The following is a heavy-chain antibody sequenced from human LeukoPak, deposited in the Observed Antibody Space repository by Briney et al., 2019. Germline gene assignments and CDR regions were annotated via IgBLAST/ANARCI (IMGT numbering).Heavy chain of an antibody. J-gene: IGHJ4*02. CDR3: ARANSGYDLAVAGPFDY. V-gene: IGHV3-21*01. CDR1: EFTFSSYT. Sequence: PGGSLRLSCAASEFTFSSYTMNWVRQAPGKGLEWVSSISSSSGAIYYADSVKGRFTISRDNAKNSLYLQMNSLRAEDTAVYYCARANSGYDLAVAGPFDYWGQGTLVTASS. D-gene: IGHD6-19*01. CDR2: ISSSSGAI.